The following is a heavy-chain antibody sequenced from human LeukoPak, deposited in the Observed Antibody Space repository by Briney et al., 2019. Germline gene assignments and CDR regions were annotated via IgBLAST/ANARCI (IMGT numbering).Heavy chain of an antibody. CDR2: ISSSSSTI. D-gene: IGHD3-16*02. Sequence: GGSLRLSCAASGFTFSSYSMNWVRQAPGKGLEWVSYISSSSSTIYYADSVKGRFTISGDNAKNSLYLQMNSLRAEDTAVYYCARGMITFGGVIVIRPAPFDYWGQGTLVTVSS. CDR3: ARGMITFGGVIVIRPAPFDY. J-gene: IGHJ4*02. V-gene: IGHV3-48*01. CDR1: GFTFSSYS.